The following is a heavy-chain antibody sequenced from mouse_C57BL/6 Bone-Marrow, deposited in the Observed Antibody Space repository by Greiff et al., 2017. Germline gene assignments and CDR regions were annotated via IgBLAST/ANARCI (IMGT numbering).Heavy chain of an antibody. J-gene: IGHJ2*01. D-gene: IGHD1-1*01. CDR1: GYTFTSYW. CDR2: IDPSDSYP. Sequence: VQLQQPGAELVKPGASVKLSCKASGYTFTSYWMQWVKQRPGQGLEWIGEIDPSDSYPNYNQKFKGKATLTVDTSSSTAYMQLSSLTSEDSAVYYCARWGYGSSSDYWGQGTTLTVSS. V-gene: IGHV1-50*01. CDR3: ARWGYGSSSDY.